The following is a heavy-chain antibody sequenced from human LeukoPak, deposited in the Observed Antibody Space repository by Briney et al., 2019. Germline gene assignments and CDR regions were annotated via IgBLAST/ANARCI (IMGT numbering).Heavy chain of an antibody. CDR3: ARDPYDYVWGTNYFDY. J-gene: IGHJ4*02. Sequence: ASVKVSCKASGYTFTSYAMHWVRQAPGQRLEWMGWINAGNGNTKYAQKFQGRVTITRDTSASTAYMELSSLRSEDTAVYYCARDPYDYVWGTNYFDYWGQGTLVTVSS. CDR2: INAGNGNT. D-gene: IGHD3-16*01. CDR1: GYTFTSYA. V-gene: IGHV1-3*01.